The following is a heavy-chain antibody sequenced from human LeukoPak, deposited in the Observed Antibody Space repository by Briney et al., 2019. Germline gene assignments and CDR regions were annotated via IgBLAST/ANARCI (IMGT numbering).Heavy chain of an antibody. V-gene: IGHV3-30*18. CDR1: GFTFSNYG. CDR3: AKEKAARTKYYFDH. CDR2: ISFDGSNK. D-gene: IGHD6-6*01. Sequence: GRSLRLSCAASGFTFSNYGMHWLRQAPGKGLEWVTVISFDGSNKYYAQSLKGRFTISRDNSQNTLYLQVNSLRAEDTAVYYCAKEKAARTKYYFDHWGQGTLVTVSS. J-gene: IGHJ4*02.